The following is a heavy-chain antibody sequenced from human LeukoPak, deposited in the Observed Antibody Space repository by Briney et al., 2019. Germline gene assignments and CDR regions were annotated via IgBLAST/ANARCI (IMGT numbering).Heavy chain of an antibody. V-gene: IGHV3-48*01. CDR2: ISSSSSTI. J-gene: IGHJ3*02. D-gene: IGHD3-22*01. CDR3: ARGYYDSSGYPAFDI. CDR1: GFTFSSYS. Sequence: GGSLRLSCAASGFTFSSYSMNWVRQAPGKGLEWVSYISSSSSTIYYADSVKGRFTISRDNAKNSLYLQMNSLRAEDTAVCYCARGYYDSSGYPAFDIWGQGTMVTVSS.